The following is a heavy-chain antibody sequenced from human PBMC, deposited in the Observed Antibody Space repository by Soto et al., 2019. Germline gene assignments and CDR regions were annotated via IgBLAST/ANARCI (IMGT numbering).Heavy chain of an antibody. Sequence: SETLSLTCTVSGGSISSYYWSWIRQPPGKGLEWIGYIYYSGSTNYNPSLKSRVTISVDTSKNQFSLKLSSVTAADTAVYYCARLERLGGLYLQLAHYYYMDVWGKGTTVTVSS. CDR1: GGSISSYY. CDR2: IYYSGST. J-gene: IGHJ6*03. V-gene: IGHV4-59*08. D-gene: IGHD6-6*01. CDR3: ARLERLGGLYLQLAHYYYMDV.